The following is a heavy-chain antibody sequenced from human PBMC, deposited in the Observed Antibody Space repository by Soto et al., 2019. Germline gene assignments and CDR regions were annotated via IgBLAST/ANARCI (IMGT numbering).Heavy chain of an antibody. CDR2: IYYSGIT. J-gene: IGHJ6*02. V-gene: IGHV4-59*01. Sequence: SQTLSLTCTVSGGSISSYYWSWIRQPPGKGLEWIGYIYYSGITNYNPSLKSRVTISVDTSKNQFSLKLSSVTAADTAVYYCARYKSNYYYGMDVWGQGTTVTVSS. D-gene: IGHD1-20*01. CDR3: ARYKSNYYYGMDV. CDR1: GGSISSYY.